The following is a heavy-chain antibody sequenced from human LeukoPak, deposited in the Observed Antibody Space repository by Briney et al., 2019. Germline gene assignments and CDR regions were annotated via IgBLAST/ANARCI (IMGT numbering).Heavy chain of an antibody. Sequence: GGSLRLSCAASGFTVSSDYMSWVRQAPGKGLEWVSVIYGGGTTYYAESVKGRFTISRDNSKNTLYLQMDSLSAEDTAVYYCVKVDTWGQGTLVTVSS. CDR1: GFTVSSDY. D-gene: IGHD5-18*01. CDR2: IYGGGTT. CDR3: VKVDT. J-gene: IGHJ4*02. V-gene: IGHV3-53*01.